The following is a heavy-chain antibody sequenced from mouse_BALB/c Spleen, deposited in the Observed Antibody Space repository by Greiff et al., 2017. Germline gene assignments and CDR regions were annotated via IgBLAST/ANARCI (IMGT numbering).Heavy chain of an antibody. J-gene: IGHJ4*01. CDR2: IWAGGST. CDR1: GFSLTSYG. CDR3: AREYGNFYAMDY. D-gene: IGHD2-1*01. V-gene: IGHV2-9*02. Sequence: QVQLKESGPGLVAPSQSLSITCTVSGFSLTSYGVHWVRQPPGKGLEWLGVIWAGGSTNYNSALMSRLSISKDNSKSKVFLKMNSLQTDDTAMYYCAREYGNFYAMDYWGQGTSVTVSA.